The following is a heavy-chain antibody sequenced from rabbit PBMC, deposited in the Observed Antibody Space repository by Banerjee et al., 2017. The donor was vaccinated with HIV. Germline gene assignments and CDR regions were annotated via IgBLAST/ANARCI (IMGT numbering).Heavy chain of an antibody. CDR1: GFTLSSYW. CDR3: AREYAGSSYYRYFNL. J-gene: IGHJ4*01. V-gene: IGHV1S40*01. Sequence: QSLEESGGDLVKPGASPTLTCTASGFTLSSYWICWVRQAPGKGLEWIACIYAGSSGSTWYASWAKGRFTISKTSSTTVTLQMTSLTAADTATYFCAREYAGSSYYRYFNLWGPGTLVTVS. D-gene: IGHD8-1*01. CDR2: IYAGSSGST.